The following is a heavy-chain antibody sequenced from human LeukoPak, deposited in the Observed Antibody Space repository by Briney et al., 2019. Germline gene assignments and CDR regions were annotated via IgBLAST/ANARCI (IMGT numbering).Heavy chain of an antibody. CDR3: ARQMVRGVITWFDP. J-gene: IGHJ5*02. Sequence: SETLSLTCTVSGGSISSGDYYWSWIRQPPGKGLEWIGYIYHSGSTYYNPSLKSRVTISVDRSKNQFSLKLSSVTAADTAVYYCARQMVRGVITWFDPWGQGTLVTVSS. CDR1: GGSISSGDYY. CDR2: IYHSGST. V-gene: IGHV4-30-2*01. D-gene: IGHD3-10*01.